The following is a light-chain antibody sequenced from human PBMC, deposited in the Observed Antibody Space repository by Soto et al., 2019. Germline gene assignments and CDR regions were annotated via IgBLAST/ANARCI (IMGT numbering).Light chain of an antibody. V-gene: IGKV1-39*01. CDR3: QQRYNWPRIT. Sequence: DIQMTQSPSSLSASVGDEVTITCRASQTIMTYLNWYQLKPWKPPRLLIYAASSLQSGVPSRFSGSGSGTDFTLTISSLQPEDFAVYYCQQRYNWPRITFGQGTRLEIK. CDR1: QTIMTY. J-gene: IGKJ5*01. CDR2: AAS.